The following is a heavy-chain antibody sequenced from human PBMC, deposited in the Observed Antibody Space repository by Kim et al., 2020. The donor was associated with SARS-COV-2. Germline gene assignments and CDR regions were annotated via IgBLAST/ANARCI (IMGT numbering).Heavy chain of an antibody. V-gene: IGHV3-23*03. CDR3: AKDGWDYVVDY. CDR2: IYADGRTK. J-gene: IGHJ4*02. D-gene: IGHD3-10*02. Sequence: GGSLRLSCAASGFTFSTYALSWVRQAPGKGLEWVSIIYADGRTKDYAGSVRGRFTISRDDSKNTMYLQMNSLRVEDTAVYFCAKDGWDYVVDYWGQGTLV. CDR1: GFTFSTYA.